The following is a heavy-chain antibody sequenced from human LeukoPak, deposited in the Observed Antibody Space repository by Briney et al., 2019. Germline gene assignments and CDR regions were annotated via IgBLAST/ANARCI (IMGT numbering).Heavy chain of an antibody. J-gene: IGHJ3*02. Sequence: SVKVSCKASGGTFSSYAISWVRQAPGQGLEWMGRIIPILGIANYAQKFQGRVTITADKSTSTAYMELSSLRSEDTAVYYCARLQSPLGYCSGGSCYSEIGAFDIWGQGTMVTVSS. CDR3: ARLQSPLGYCSGGSCYSEIGAFDI. V-gene: IGHV1-69*04. CDR2: IIPILGIA. D-gene: IGHD2-15*01. CDR1: GGTFSSYA.